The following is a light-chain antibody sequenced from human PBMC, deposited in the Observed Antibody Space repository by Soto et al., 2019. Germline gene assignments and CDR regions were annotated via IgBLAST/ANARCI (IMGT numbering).Light chain of an antibody. CDR3: QQRYGWPPIT. J-gene: IGKJ5*01. Sequence: EIVLTQSPATLSLSPGERATLSCRASPSVHNYLARFQQKPGQAPRLLIYDASNRATGIPARFSGSGSGTDFTLTISSLEPEDFAVYYCQQRYGWPPITFGQGSRLEIK. V-gene: IGKV3-11*01. CDR1: PSVHNY. CDR2: DAS.